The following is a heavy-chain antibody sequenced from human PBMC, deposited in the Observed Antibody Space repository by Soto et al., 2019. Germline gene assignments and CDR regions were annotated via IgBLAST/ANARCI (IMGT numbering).Heavy chain of an antibody. CDR3: AKVLCGYDYVSYICDAFDI. Sequence: GESLKISCKGSGYSFTSYWIGWVRQMPGKGLEWMGIIYPGDSDTRYSPSFQGQVTISADKSISTAYLQWSSLKASDTAMYYCAKVLCGYDYVSYICDAFDIWGQGTMVTVSS. CDR2: IYPGDSDT. V-gene: IGHV5-51*01. J-gene: IGHJ3*02. D-gene: IGHD5-12*01. CDR1: GYSFTSYW.